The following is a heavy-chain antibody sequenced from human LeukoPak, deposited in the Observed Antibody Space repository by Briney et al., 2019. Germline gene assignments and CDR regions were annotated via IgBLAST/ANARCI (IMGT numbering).Heavy chain of an antibody. V-gene: IGHV3-21*01. D-gene: IGHD3-22*01. CDR3: AGGSGYYSTPTYFDY. CDR1: GFTFGSYT. Sequence: GGSLRLSCAASGFTFGSYTMIWVRQAPGKGLEWVSSITRSSFYIFYADSVKGRFTISRDNAKNSLYLQMNSLRAEDTAVYYCAGGSGYYSTPTYFDYWGQGTLVTVSS. CDR2: ITRSSFYI. J-gene: IGHJ4*02.